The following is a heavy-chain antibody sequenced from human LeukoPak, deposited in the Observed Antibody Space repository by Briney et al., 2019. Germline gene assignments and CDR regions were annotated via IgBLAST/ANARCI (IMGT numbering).Heavy chain of an antibody. Sequence: GESLKISCKGSGDSFTSYWIGWVRQMPGKGLEWMGRIDPSDSYTKYSPSFQGHVTISVDKSISTAYLQWSSLKASDTAMYYCARGSIPLNWFDLWGQGTLVTVSS. CDR1: GDSFTSYW. J-gene: IGHJ5*02. CDR2: IDPSDSYT. V-gene: IGHV5-10-1*01. D-gene: IGHD2-2*01. CDR3: ARGSIPLNWFDL.